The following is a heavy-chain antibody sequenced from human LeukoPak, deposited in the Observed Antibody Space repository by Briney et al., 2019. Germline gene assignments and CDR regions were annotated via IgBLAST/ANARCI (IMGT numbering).Heavy chain of an antibody. V-gene: IGHV3-9*01. Sequence: SLRLSCAASGFTFDDYAMHWVRQAPGKGLEWVSGISWNSGSIGYADSVKGRFTISRDNAKNSLYLQMNSLRAEDTALYYCAKGASIAVAGTLDYWGQGTLVTVSS. CDR1: GFTFDDYA. J-gene: IGHJ4*02. CDR3: AKGASIAVAGTLDY. D-gene: IGHD6-19*01. CDR2: ISWNSGSI.